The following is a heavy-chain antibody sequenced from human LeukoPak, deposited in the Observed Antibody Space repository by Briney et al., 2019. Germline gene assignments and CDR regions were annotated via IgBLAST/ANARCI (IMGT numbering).Heavy chain of an antibody. Sequence: SVKVSCKASGGTFSSYAISWVRQAPGQGLEWMGGIIPIFGTANYAQKFQGRVTITADESTSTAYMELSSLRSEDTAVYYCARDPGSRGRYFDYWGQGTLVTVSS. D-gene: IGHD1-26*01. CDR3: ARDPGSRGRYFDY. CDR2: IIPIFGTA. J-gene: IGHJ4*02. V-gene: IGHV1-69*01. CDR1: GGTFSSYA.